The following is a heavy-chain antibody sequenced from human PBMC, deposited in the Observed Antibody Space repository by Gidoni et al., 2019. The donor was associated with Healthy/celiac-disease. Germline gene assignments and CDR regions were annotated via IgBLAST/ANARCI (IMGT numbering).Heavy chain of an antibody. V-gene: IGHV4-59*01. CDR2: FYYSGST. D-gene: IGHD5-18*01. CDR3: ARGWVGDTVSLDY. Sequence: QVQLQESGPGLVKPSETLSLTCTVSGGSISSYYWSWIRQPPGKGLEWIGYFYYSGSTNYTPSLKSRVPISVDPSKNQFSLKLSFVPAAATAVYYCARGWVGDTVSLDYWGQGTLVTVSS. J-gene: IGHJ4*02. CDR1: GGSISSYY.